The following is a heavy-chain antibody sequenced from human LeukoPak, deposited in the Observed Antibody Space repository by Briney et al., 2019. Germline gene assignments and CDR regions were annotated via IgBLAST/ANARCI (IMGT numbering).Heavy chain of an antibody. CDR2: IRWNSGSI. V-gene: IGHV3-9*01. CDR1: GFTFDDYA. D-gene: IGHD3-3*01. J-gene: IGHJ4*02. Sequence: GGSLRLSCAASGFTFDDYAMHWVRQAPGKGLEWVPGIRWNSGSIGYADSVKGRFTISRDNAKNSLYLQMNSLKAEDRALYYCAKVATIFEVVYPGFDYWGQGTLVTVSS. CDR3: AKVATIFEVVYPGFDY.